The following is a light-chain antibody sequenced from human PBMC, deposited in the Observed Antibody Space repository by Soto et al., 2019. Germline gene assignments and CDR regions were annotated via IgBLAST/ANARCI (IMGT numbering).Light chain of an antibody. J-gene: IGKJ1*01. CDR3: QQSYATPRT. Sequence: DIQSTQSPSSLSASVGDRVTITCRASQSISNYLNWYQQKPGKAPKLLIYAASSLQPGVPSSFSGSGSGTDFTLNISSLQPEDFATYYCQQSYATPRTFGQGTKVDIK. CDR1: QSISNY. V-gene: IGKV1-39*01. CDR2: AAS.